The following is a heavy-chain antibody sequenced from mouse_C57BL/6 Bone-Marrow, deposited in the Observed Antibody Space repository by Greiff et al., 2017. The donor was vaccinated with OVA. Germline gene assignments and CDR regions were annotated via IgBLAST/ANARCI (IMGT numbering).Heavy chain of an antibody. Sequence: VQLQQPGAELVKPGASVKLSCKASGYTFTSYWMHWVKQRPGQGLEWIGMIHPNSGSTNYNEKFKSKDTLTVDKSSSTDYMQRSSLTSEDCAVYYCARRGHWYCDVWGTGTTVTVSS. J-gene: IGHJ1*03. D-gene: IGHD3-3*01. V-gene: IGHV1-64*01. CDR3: ARRGHWYCDV. CDR2: IHPNSGST. CDR1: GYTFTSYW.